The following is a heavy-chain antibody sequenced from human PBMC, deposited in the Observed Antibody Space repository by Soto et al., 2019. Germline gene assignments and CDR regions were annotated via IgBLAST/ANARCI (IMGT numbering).Heavy chain of an antibody. V-gene: IGHV1-69*06. J-gene: IGHJ4*02. Sequence: VASVKVSCKAFGGTFSSYAISWVRQAPGQGLEWMGGIIPIFGTANYAQKFQGRVTITADKSTSTAYMELSSLRSEDTAVYYCARDYYDSSGYYYRFDYWGQGTLVTVSS. D-gene: IGHD3-22*01. CDR2: IIPIFGTA. CDR1: GGTFSSYA. CDR3: ARDYYDSSGYYYRFDY.